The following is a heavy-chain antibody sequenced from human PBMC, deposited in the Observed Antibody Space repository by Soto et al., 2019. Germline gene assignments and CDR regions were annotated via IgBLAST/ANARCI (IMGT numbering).Heavy chain of an antibody. Sequence: QVQLVQSGAEVRKPGASVKVSCKASGYSFTNYGISWVRQAPGQGLEWMGWISAYNGNTKFAQKVQGRVTMATDTSTTTAYMELRSLRSDDTAVYYCARDLRPQNAVATLNFKSWGQGTLVTVSS. D-gene: IGHD6-19*01. V-gene: IGHV1-18*01. J-gene: IGHJ4*02. CDR1: GYSFTNYG. CDR2: ISAYNGNT. CDR3: ARDLRPQNAVATLNFKS.